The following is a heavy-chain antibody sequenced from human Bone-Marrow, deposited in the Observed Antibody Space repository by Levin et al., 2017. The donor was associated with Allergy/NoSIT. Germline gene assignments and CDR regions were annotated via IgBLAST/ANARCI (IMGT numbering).Heavy chain of an antibody. V-gene: IGHV2-5*02. J-gene: IGHJ4*02. CDR1: GFSLTTSGVG. D-gene: IGHD1-1*01. CDR2: IYWDDDK. CDR3: AHRLVGARYNAWNGGYFDY. Sequence: SGPTLVKPPQTLTLTCTFSGFSLTTSGVGVGWIRQPPGKALEWLAFIYWDDDKRYSQSLRNRLTINKDTSKNQVVLTMTNMDPVDTATYFGAHRLVGARYNAWNGGYFDYWGQGALVTVAS.